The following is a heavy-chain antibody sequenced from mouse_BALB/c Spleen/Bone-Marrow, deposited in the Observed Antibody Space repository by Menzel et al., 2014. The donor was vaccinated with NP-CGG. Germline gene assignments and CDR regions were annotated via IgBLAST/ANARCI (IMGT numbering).Heavy chain of an antibody. CDR1: GFTFSSYA. V-gene: IGHV5-6-5*01. J-gene: IGHJ3*01. Sequence: EVHLVESGGGLVKPGGSLKLPCAASGFTFSSYAMSWVRQTPEKRLEWVASISSGGSTYYPDSVKGRFTISRDNARNILYLQMSSLRSEDTAMYYCAREGDGYDPAWFAYWGQGTLVTVSA. D-gene: IGHD2-2*01. CDR2: ISSGGST. CDR3: AREGDGYDPAWFAY.